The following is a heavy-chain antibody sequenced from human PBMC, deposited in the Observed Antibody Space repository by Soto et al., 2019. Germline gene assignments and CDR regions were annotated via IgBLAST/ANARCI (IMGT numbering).Heavy chain of an antibody. J-gene: IGHJ4*02. Sequence: GASVKVSCKASGYSFTVYYIHWVRQAPGQGLEWMGWVNPNTGGTKYAQKFQGTVTMTRDTSITTAHLELSRLRSDDTAVYYCARQLAYCAGDCYTEPIDYWGQGTLVTVSS. CDR3: ARQLAYCAGDCYTEPIDY. V-gene: IGHV1-2*02. D-gene: IGHD2-21*02. CDR2: VNPNTGGT. CDR1: GYSFTVYY.